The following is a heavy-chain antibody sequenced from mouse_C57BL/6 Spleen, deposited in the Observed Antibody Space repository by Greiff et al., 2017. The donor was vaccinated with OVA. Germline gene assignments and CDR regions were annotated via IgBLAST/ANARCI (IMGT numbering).Heavy chain of an antibody. J-gene: IGHJ2*01. V-gene: IGHV6-3*01. Sequence: VQLKESGGGLVQPGGSMKLSCVASGFTFSNYWMNWVRQSPEKGLEWVAQIRLKSDNYATHYAESVKGRFTISRDDSKSSVYLQMNNLRAEDTGIYYCTGQGYYYFDYWGQGTTLTVSS. CDR2: IRLKSDNYAT. CDR3: TGQGYYYFDY. D-gene: IGHD3-2*02. CDR1: GFTFSNYW.